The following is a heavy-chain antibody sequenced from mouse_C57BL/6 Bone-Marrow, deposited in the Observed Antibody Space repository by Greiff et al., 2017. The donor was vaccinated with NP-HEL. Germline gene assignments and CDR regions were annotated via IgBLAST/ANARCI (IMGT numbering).Heavy chain of an antibody. J-gene: IGHJ3*01. CDR1: GFSLTSYG. Sequence: VQLKESGPGLVAPSQSLSITCTVSGFSLTSYGVDWVRQSPGKGLAWLGVIWGVGGTNYHSALNSRLSVSKDNSKSQVFLKMNSLETDDRAMYYCASGAYWGQGTLVTVSA. CDR3: ASGAY. CDR2: IWGVGGT. V-gene: IGHV2-6*01.